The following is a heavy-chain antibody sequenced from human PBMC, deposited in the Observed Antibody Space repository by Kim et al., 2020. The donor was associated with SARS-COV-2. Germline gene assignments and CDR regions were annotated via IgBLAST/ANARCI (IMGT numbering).Heavy chain of an antibody. Sequence: VKGRFTISRDNSKNTLYLQMNSLRAEDTAVYYCAKEDYYGSGSYYRSDDYWGQGTLVTVSS. CDR3: AKEDYYGSGSYYRSDDY. V-gene: IGHV3-23*01. D-gene: IGHD3-10*01. J-gene: IGHJ4*02.